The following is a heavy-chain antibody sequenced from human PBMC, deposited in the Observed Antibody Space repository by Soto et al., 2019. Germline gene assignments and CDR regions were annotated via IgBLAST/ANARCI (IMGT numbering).Heavy chain of an antibody. Sequence: SETLSLTCAVSGGSISTSNWWSWVRQPPGKGLEWIGEVYRTGSTNYNPSLESRLTISVDKSKNQFSLKLTSVTAADTAVYYCASGHYYDSSGFFYWGQGTLVTVSS. CDR2: VYRTGST. V-gene: IGHV4-4*02. CDR3: ASGHYYDSSGFFY. J-gene: IGHJ4*02. D-gene: IGHD3-22*01. CDR1: GGSISTSNW.